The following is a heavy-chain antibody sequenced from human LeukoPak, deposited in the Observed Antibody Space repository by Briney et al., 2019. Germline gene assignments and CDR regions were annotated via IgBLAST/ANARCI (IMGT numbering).Heavy chain of an antibody. V-gene: IGHV3-23*01. CDR3: AKEEGYNSGWTRKDG. J-gene: IGHJ6*04. D-gene: IGHD6-19*01. Sequence: PGGSLRLSCTASGFTFSTYAMSWVRQAPGKGLEWVSTISGSGDSTHYADSVKGRFTISRDNSKNTLYLQMNSLRAEDTAVYYCAKEEGYNSGWTRKDGWGKGTTVTVSS. CDR2: ISGSGDST. CDR1: GFTFSTYA.